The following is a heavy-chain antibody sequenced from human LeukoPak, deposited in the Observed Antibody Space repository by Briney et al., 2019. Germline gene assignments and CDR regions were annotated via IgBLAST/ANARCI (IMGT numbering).Heavy chain of an antibody. J-gene: IGHJ5*02. CDR3: ARSSVLRYFDWLSHWFDP. D-gene: IGHD3-9*01. Sequence: PSVTLSLTCTVSGGSISSYSWSWIRQPPGKGLEWIGYIYHSGSTYYNPSLKSRVTISVDRSKNQFSLKLSSVTAADTAVYYCARSSVLRYFDWLSHWFDPWGQGTLVTVSS. V-gene: IGHV4-30-2*01. CDR1: GGSISSYS. CDR2: IYHSGST.